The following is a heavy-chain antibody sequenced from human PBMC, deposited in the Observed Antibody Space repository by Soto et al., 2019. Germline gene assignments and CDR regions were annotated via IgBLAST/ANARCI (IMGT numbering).Heavy chain of an antibody. CDR1: GGSISSGGYY. CDR3: ARVGPSALYGMDV. J-gene: IGHJ6*02. CDR2: IYYSGST. Sequence: QVQLQESGPGLVKPSQTLSLTCTVSGGSISSGGYYWSWIRQHPGKGLEWIGYIYYSGSTYYNPSPLGRVTISVDTSKNQFSLKLSSVAAADTAVYYCARVGPSALYGMDVWGQGTTVTVSS. V-gene: IGHV4-31*03.